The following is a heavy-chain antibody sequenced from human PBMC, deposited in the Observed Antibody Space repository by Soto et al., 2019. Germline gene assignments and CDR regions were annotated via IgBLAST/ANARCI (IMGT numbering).Heavy chain of an antibody. D-gene: IGHD3-3*01. CDR3: ARTPYYDFWSGYLDY. CDR2: ISSSGSKT. Sequence: QVQLVESGGGLVEPGGSLRLSCAASGFTFSDSYMSWIRQAPGKGLEWVSYISSSGSKTYYADYVKGRFTISRDNAKNSLYLQMNSLRAEDTAVYYCARTPYYDFWSGYLDYWGQGTLVTVSS. V-gene: IGHV3-11*01. CDR1: GFTFSDSY. J-gene: IGHJ4*02.